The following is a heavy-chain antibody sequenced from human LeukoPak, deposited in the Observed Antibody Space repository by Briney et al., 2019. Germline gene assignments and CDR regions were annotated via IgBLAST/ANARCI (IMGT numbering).Heavy chain of an antibody. J-gene: IGHJ4*02. CDR1: GYTFTSYA. V-gene: IGHV1-3*01. Sequence: ASVKVPCKASGYTFTSYAMHWVRQAPGQRLEWMGWISAGNGNTKYSQKFQGRVTITWDTSASTAYMELSSLRSEDTAVYYCASGYSYVDFDYWGQGTLVTVSS. CDR2: ISAGNGNT. CDR3: ASGYSYVDFDY. D-gene: IGHD5-18*01.